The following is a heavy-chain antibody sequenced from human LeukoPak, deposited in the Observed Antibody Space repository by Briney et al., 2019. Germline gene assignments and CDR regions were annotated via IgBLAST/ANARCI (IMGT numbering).Heavy chain of an antibody. Sequence: ASVKVSCKASGYTFTGYYMHWVRQAPGQGLEWMGWINPNSGGTNYAQKFQGRVTMTRDTSISTAYMELSRLRSDDTAVYYCARVVMVRGVISPLRYWGQGTLVTVSS. CDR1: GYTFTGYY. V-gene: IGHV1-2*02. CDR2: INPNSGGT. CDR3: ARVVMVRGVISPLRY. D-gene: IGHD3-10*01. J-gene: IGHJ4*02.